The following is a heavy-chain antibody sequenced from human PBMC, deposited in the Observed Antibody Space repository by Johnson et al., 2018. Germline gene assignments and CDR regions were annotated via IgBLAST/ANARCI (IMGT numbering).Heavy chain of an antibody. CDR1: GFTFDDYA. CDR3: AKGEKATLPAEYFQH. CDR2: ISWNSGSI. V-gene: IGHV3-9*01. Sequence: SCAASGFTFDDYAMHWVRQAPGKGLEWVSGISWNSGSIGYADSVKGRFTISRDNAKNSLYLQMNSLRAEDTALYYCAKGEKATLPAEYFQHWGQGTLVTVSS. J-gene: IGHJ1*01. D-gene: IGHD5/OR15-5a*01.